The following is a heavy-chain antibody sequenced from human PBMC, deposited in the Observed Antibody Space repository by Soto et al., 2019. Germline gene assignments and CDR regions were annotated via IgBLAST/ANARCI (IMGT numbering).Heavy chain of an antibody. CDR2: ISSSGSTI. CDR1: GFTFSSYE. Sequence: PGGSLRLSCAASGFTFSSYEMNWVRQAPGKGLEWVSYISSSGSTIYYADSVKGRFTISRDNAKNSLYLQMNSLRAEDTAVYYCARVGQLQYYYYGMDVWGQGTTVTVSS. V-gene: IGHV3-48*03. CDR3: ARVGQLQYYYYGMDV. D-gene: IGHD1-26*01. J-gene: IGHJ6*02.